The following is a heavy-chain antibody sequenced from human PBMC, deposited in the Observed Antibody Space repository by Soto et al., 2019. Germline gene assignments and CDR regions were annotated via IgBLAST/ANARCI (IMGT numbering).Heavy chain of an antibody. CDR3: ARDPWAADY. CDR2: IYSGGST. D-gene: IGHD3-16*01. V-gene: IGHV3-66*01. CDR1: GFTVSTKY. J-gene: IGHJ4*02. Sequence: EVQLVESGGGLVQPGGSLRLSCAASGFTVSTKYMSWVRQAPGKGLEWVSVIYSGGSTFYADSVRGRFTISRDNSKNTVTLQMNSLRAEDTAVYYCARDPWAADYWGQGTLVTVS.